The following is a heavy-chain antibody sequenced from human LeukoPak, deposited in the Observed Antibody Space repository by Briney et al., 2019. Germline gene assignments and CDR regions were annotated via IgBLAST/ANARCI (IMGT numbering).Heavy chain of an antibody. CDR1: GYTFTSYG. V-gene: IGHV1-2*02. CDR3: ARDSSGYSPLEY. CDR2: INPNSGDT. Sequence: ASVKVSCKASGYTFTSYGISWVRQAPGQGLEWMGWINPNSGDTNYAQNFQGRVTMTRDTSITTAYMELSRLGSDDTALYYCARDSSGYSPLEYWGQGTLVTVSS. J-gene: IGHJ4*02. D-gene: IGHD3-22*01.